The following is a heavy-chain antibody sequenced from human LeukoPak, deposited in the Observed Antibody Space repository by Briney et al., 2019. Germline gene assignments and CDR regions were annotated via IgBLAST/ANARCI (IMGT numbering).Heavy chain of an antibody. D-gene: IGHD3-22*01. CDR2: INHSGST. CDR1: GGSFSGYY. Sequence: SETLSLTCAVYGGSFSGYYWSWIRQPPGKGLEWIGEINHSGSTNYNPSLKSRVTISVDTSKNRFSLNLTSVTAADTAVYYCARGNYYDSSGLPSDYWGKGTLVTVSS. J-gene: IGHJ4*02. V-gene: IGHV4-34*01. CDR3: ARGNYYDSSGLPSDY.